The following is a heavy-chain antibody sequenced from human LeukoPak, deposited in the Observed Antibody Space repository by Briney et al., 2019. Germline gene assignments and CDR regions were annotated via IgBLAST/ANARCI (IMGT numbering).Heavy chain of an antibody. D-gene: IGHD2-15*01. CDR1: GYTFTSYY. CDR3: ARELGYCSGGSCYTLNNWFDP. J-gene: IGHJ5*02. CDR2: INPSGGST. V-gene: IGHV1-46*01. Sequence: ASVKVSCKASGYTFTSYYMHWVRQAPGQGLDWMGIINPSGGSTSYAQKFQGRVTMTRDTSTSTVYMELSSLRSEDTAVYYCARELGYCSGGSCYTLNNWFDPWGQGTLVTVSS.